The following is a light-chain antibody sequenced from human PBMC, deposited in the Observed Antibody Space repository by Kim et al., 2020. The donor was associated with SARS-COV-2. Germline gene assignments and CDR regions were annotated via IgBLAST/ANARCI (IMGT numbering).Light chain of an antibody. CDR3: QQYDIWPFT. V-gene: IGKV3-15*01. CDR1: QSVKSN. J-gene: IGKJ4*01. CDR2: GVS. Sequence: EIVMTQFPATLSVSSGERATLSCRASQSVKSNLVWYQQKRGQAPRLLIYGVSTRATGIPATFSGSGSGTEFTLTISSLQSEDFAVYYCQQYDIWPFTFGGGTKVDIK.